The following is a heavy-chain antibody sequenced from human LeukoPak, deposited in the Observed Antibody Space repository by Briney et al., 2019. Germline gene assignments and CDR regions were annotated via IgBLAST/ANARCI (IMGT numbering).Heavy chain of an antibody. CDR1: GYKFTNYW. Sequence: GESLKISCKGSGYKFTNYWIGWVRQMPGKGLEWMGSVYPGDSDARYSPSFQGQVTVSADRSISTAYLQWSSLRASNTAMYYCARQFYYDRSGFFEGAYWGQGRLVTVSS. J-gene: IGHJ4*02. CDR3: ARQFYYDRSGFFEGAY. D-gene: IGHD3-22*01. CDR2: VYPGDSDA. V-gene: IGHV5-51*01.